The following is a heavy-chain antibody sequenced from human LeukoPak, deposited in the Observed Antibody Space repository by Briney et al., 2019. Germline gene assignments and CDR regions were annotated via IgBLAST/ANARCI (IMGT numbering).Heavy chain of an antibody. J-gene: IGHJ4*02. Sequence: SETLSLTCTVSGGSISSSSYYWGWIRQPPGKGLEWIGSIYYSGSTYYNPSLKSRVTISVDTSKNQFSLKLSSVTAADTAVYYCARVRIAAAGRPFDYWGQGTLVTVSS. CDR1: GGSISSSSYY. D-gene: IGHD6-13*01. CDR3: ARVRIAAAGRPFDY. V-gene: IGHV4-39*07. CDR2: IYYSGST.